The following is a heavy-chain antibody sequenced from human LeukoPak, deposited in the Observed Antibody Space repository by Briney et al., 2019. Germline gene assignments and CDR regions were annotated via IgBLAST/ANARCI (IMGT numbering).Heavy chain of an antibody. CDR3: ARDLYCSSTSCSLGGFFDY. J-gene: IGHJ4*02. Sequence: ASVKVSCKASGYTFTSYDINWVRQATGQGLEWMGWMNPNSGNTGYAQKFQGRVTMTRDTSTSTVYMELSSLRSEDTAVYYCARDLYCSSTSCSLGGFFDYWGQGTLVTVSS. CDR1: GYTFTSYD. CDR2: MNPNSGNT. D-gene: IGHD2-2*01. V-gene: IGHV1-8*01.